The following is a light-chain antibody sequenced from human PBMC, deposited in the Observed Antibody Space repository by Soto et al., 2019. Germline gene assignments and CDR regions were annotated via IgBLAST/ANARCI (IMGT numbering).Light chain of an antibody. Sequence: QSALTQPASECVSLGQSIAISCTGTSSDVGGYNYVSWYQQHPGKAPKLMIYEVSNRPSGVSNRFSGSKSGNTASLTISGLQAEDEADYYCSSYTSSSPYVFGTGTKVTVL. CDR3: SSYTSSSPYV. J-gene: IGLJ1*01. CDR1: SSDVGGYNY. CDR2: EVS. V-gene: IGLV2-14*01.